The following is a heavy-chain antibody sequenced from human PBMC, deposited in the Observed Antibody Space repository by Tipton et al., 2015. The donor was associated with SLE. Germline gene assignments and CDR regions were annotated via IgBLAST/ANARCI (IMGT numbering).Heavy chain of an antibody. V-gene: IGHV4-61*01. CDR2: IYYSGST. J-gene: IGHJ4*02. D-gene: IGHD4-11*01. CDR1: GYSISSSYY. Sequence: LRLSCAVSGYSISSSYYWSWIRQPPGKGLEWIGYIYYSGSTNYNPSLKSRVTISVDTSKNQFSLKLSSVTAADTAVYYCARWAGPTVNFDYWGQGTLVTVSS. CDR3: ARWAGPTVNFDY.